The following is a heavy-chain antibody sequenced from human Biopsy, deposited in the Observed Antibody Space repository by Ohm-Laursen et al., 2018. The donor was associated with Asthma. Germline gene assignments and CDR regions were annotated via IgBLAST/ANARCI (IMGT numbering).Heavy chain of an antibody. CDR2: IYSGGTS. CDR1: GFAVSRDY. CDR3: ARFSMCRGTACGPYYIYKMDV. Sequence: SLRLSCAASGFAVSRDYMFWVRQAPGKGLEWVSVIYSGGTSHTADSVRGRFTISSDYSKNTLYLQMPSLRAEDTAVYYGARFSMCRGTACGPYYIYKMDVWGQGTTVIVSS. J-gene: IGHJ6*02. V-gene: IGHV3-53*01. D-gene: IGHD1-14*01.